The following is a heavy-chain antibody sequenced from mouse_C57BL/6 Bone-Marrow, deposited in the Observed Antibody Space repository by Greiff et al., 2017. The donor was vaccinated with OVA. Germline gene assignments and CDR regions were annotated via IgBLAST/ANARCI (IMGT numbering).Heavy chain of an antibody. D-gene: IGHD1-1*01. CDR3: AREGPYYYGSSYGY. CDR2: IDPSDSYT. CDR1: SYTFTSYW. Sequence: QVQLQQPGAELVKPGASVKLSCKASSYTFTSYWMQWVKQRPGQGLEWIGEIDPSDSYTTYNQKFKGKATLTVDTSSSTAYMQLSSLTSEDSAVYYCAREGPYYYGSSYGYWGQGTTLTVSS. J-gene: IGHJ2*01. V-gene: IGHV1-50*01.